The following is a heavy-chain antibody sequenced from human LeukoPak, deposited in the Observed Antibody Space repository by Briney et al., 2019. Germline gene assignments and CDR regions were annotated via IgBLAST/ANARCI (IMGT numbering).Heavy chain of an antibody. CDR2: VYYSGST. Sequence: PSETLSLTCTVSGGPISTYYWSWVRQPPGKGLEWIGYVYYSGSTEYNPSLKSRVIISIDTSKIQFSLQLNSMTAADTAVYYCARGRDFWSGYSFDYWGQGTLVTVSS. D-gene: IGHD3-3*01. CDR3: ARGRDFWSGYSFDY. V-gene: IGHV4-59*01. CDR1: GGPISTYY. J-gene: IGHJ4*02.